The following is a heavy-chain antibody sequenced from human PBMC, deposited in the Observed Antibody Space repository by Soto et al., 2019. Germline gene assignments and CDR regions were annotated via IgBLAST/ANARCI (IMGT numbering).Heavy chain of an antibody. Sequence: GGSLRLSCAASGFTVSSNYMSWVRQAPGKGLEWVSVIYSGGSTYYADSVKGRFTISRDNSKNTLYLQMNSLRAEDTAVYYCARARKDIVGPQIDVFDIWGQGTMVTVSS. D-gene: IGHD2-15*01. CDR3: ARARKDIVGPQIDVFDI. V-gene: IGHV3-66*01. J-gene: IGHJ3*02. CDR2: IYSGGST. CDR1: GFTVSSNY.